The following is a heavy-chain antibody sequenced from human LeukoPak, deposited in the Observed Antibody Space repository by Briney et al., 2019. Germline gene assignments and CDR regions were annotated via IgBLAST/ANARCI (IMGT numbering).Heavy chain of an antibody. V-gene: IGHV3-21*01. D-gene: IGHD1-26*01. CDR1: GFTFSTYS. Sequence: GGSLRLSCAASGFTFSTYSMNWVRPAPGKGRAWVSSLSSSGKYLYYADSVRGRFTISRDNAKNSLYLQKNSLRAEDTAVYYWAREDRELFDYWGQRTLVTVSS. J-gene: IGHJ4*02. CDR2: LSSSGKYL. CDR3: AREDRELFDY.